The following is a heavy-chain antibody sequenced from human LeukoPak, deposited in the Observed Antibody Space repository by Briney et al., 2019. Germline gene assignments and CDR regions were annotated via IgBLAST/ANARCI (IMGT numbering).Heavy chain of an antibody. Sequence: GESLQISCKGSEYSFATYWIGWVRQLPGQGLEWMGIIFPGDSDTRYSPSFQGQVTISADKSISTAYLQWSSLKASDTAIYYCASEYCSGGNCYFDYWGQGTLVTVSS. CDR3: ASEYCSGGNCYFDY. V-gene: IGHV5-51*01. CDR2: IFPGDSDT. CDR1: EYSFATYW. J-gene: IGHJ4*02. D-gene: IGHD2-15*01.